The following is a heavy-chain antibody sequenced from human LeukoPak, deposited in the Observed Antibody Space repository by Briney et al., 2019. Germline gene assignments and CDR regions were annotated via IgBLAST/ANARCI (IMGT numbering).Heavy chain of an antibody. J-gene: IGHJ6*02. V-gene: IGHV3-49*04. CDR1: GFTLGDYA. Sequence: GRSLRLSCAASGFTLGDYALSWVRQAPGKGLEWVGLIRSNGYGGTTEYAASVKGRSTISRDDSKSIAYLQMNSLKTEDTAVYYCSRGTIFGVVVMYYSGMDVWGQGTTVTVSS. CDR3: SRGTIFGVVVMYYSGMDV. CDR2: IRSNGYGGTT. D-gene: IGHD3-3*01.